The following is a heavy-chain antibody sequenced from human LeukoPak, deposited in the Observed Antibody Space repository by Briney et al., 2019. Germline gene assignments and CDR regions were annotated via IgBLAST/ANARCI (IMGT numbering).Heavy chain of an antibody. V-gene: IGHV1-2*02. Sequence: ASVKVSCKASGYTFTSYGISWVRQAPGQGLEWMGWINPNSGGTNYAQKFQGRVTMTRDTSISTAYMELSRLRSDDTAVYYCAESGSEEAFDIWGQGTMVTVSS. CDR2: INPNSGGT. CDR1: GYTFTSYG. J-gene: IGHJ3*02. D-gene: IGHD1-26*01. CDR3: AESGSEEAFDI.